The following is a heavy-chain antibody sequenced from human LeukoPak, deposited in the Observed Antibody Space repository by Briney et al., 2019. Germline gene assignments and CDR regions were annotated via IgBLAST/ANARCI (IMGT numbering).Heavy chain of an antibody. CDR1: GSTFSDYY. V-gene: IGHV3-11*01. CDR3: ARTQQWLVLGFDP. D-gene: IGHD6-19*01. Sequence: GGSLRLSCAASGSTFSDYYMSWIRQAPGKGLERISYISSNGRTIYYADSVKGRFTIPRDNARKSVYLQMNSLRAEDTAIYYCARTQQWLVLGFDPWGQGTLVTVSS. CDR2: ISSNGRTI. J-gene: IGHJ5*02.